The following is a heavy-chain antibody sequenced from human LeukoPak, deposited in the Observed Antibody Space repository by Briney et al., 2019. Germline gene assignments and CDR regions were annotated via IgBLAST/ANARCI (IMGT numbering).Heavy chain of an antibody. J-gene: IGHJ4*01. D-gene: IGHD2-21*01. CDR3: TRGGYSTAGDY. Sequence: PSETLSLTCTVSGGSISSSSYYWGWIRQSPGKGLEWIGNIYYSGSTFYNPSLKSRLTISVDTSKNQFSLKLSSVTAADTAVYYCTRGGYSTAGDYWGHGALVTVSS. CDR2: IYYSGST. CDR1: GGSISSSSYY. V-gene: IGHV4-39*01.